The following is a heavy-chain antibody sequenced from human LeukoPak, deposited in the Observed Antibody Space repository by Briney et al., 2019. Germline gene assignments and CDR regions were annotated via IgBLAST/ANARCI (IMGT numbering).Heavy chain of an antibody. V-gene: IGHV5-51*01. CDR2: IYPGDSDT. CDR1: GYSFSSYW. J-gene: IGHJ4*02. D-gene: IGHD2-21*02. CDR3: ARRAYCGGDCYLDY. Sequence: GESLKVSCKGSGYSFSSYWIGWVRQMPGKGLEWMGMIYPGDSDTRYSPSFQGQVTISADKSISTAYLQWSSLKASDTAMYYCARRAYCGGDCYLDYWGQGTLVTVSS.